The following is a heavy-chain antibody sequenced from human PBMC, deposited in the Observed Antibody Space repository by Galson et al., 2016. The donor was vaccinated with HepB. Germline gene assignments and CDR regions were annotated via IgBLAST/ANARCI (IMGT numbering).Heavy chain of an antibody. D-gene: IGHD2-15*01. J-gene: IGHJ4*02. CDR1: GVSISSSSYY. Sequence: ETLSLTCTVSGVSISSSSYYWAWIRQPPGKGLEWIGSIYNSGSTYYKSSPKSRVTISADTSKNQFSLRLSSVTAADTAVYYCARHGRGVVDYWGQGTLVTVSS. CDR3: ARHGRGVVDY. V-gene: IGHV4-39*01. CDR2: IYNSGST.